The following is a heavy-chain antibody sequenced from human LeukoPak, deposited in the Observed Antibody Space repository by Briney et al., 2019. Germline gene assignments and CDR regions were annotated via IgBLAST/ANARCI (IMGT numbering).Heavy chain of an antibody. CDR3: AKDLFGGRYHVDY. V-gene: IGHV3-30*02. CDR2: IHYDGSNK. CDR1: GFSFSTYG. Sequence: GGSLRLSCAASGFSFSTYGMHWVRQAPVKGLEWVSYIHYDGSNKYYADSVKGRFTISRDNSKNTLYLQMNSLRAEDTAVYYCAKDLFGGRYHVDYWGQGTLVTVSS. J-gene: IGHJ4*02. D-gene: IGHD1-26*01.